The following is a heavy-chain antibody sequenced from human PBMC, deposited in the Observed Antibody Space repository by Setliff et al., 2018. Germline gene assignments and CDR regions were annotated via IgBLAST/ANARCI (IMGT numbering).Heavy chain of an antibody. CDR1: GGSFSGYY. D-gene: IGHD3-10*01. CDR3: ARGFQWFGANWFDP. V-gene: IGHV4-34*01. J-gene: IGHJ5*02. CDR2: INHSGST. Sequence: SETLSLTCAVYGGSFSGYYWSWIRQPPGKGLEWIGEINHSGSTNYNPSLKSRVTISVDTSKKQFSLKLSSVTAADTAVYYCARGFQWFGANWFDPWGQGTLVTVSS.